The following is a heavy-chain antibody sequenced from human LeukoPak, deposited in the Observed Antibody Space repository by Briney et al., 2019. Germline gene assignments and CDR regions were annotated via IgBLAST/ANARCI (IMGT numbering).Heavy chain of an antibody. CDR1: GGTFSSYA. V-gene: IGHV1-2*02. CDR3: ARVGLRCSSTSCYWFDP. Sequence: ASVKVSCKASGGTFSSYAISWVRQAPGQGLEWMGWINPSSGGTNYAQKFQGRVTMTRDTSISTAYMELSRLRSDDTAVYYCARVGLRCSSTSCYWFDPWGQGTLVTVSS. CDR2: INPSSGGT. D-gene: IGHD2-2*01. J-gene: IGHJ5*02.